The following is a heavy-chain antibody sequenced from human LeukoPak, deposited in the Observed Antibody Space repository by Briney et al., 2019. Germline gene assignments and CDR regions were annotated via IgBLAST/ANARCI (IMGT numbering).Heavy chain of an antibody. Sequence: GGSLRLSCAASGFTFSSYSMNWVRQAPGKGLEWVAVISYDGKDKYCADSVKGRFTISRDNSKNTLYLQMNNLRAADTAVYYCAKDGYSAYGSVDYWGQGTLVTVSS. J-gene: IGHJ4*02. D-gene: IGHD5-12*01. CDR3: AKDGYSAYGSVDY. V-gene: IGHV3-30*18. CDR1: GFTFSSYS. CDR2: ISYDGKDK.